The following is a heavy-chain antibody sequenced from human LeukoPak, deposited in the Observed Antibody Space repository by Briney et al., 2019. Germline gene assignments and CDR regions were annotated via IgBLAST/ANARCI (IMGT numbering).Heavy chain of an antibody. CDR3: ARERHPVQLGPWFDP. V-gene: IGHV1-8*01. CDR1: GYTFTSYD. J-gene: IGHJ5*02. CDR2: MSPDSGYT. D-gene: IGHD1-1*01. Sequence: GASVKVSCKASGYTFTSYDITWVRQATGQGLEWMGWMSPDSGYTGYAQTFQGRVTLTRNTSVSTAFMELSSLRSEDTAVYYCARERHPVQLGPWFDPWGQGTLVTVSS.